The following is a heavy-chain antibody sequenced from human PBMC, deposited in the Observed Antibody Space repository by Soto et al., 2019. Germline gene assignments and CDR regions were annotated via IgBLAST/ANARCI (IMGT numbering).Heavy chain of an antibody. D-gene: IGHD4-17*01. CDR1: GYTFTKYD. CDR3: ALQSPDYPIRDFHY. V-gene: IGHV1-3*01. CDR2: VSSRFEYT. J-gene: IGHJ4*02. Sequence: ASVQVSCKASGYTFTKYDIQLLRQAPGQRREWVGCVSSRFEYTRSSQRFQGRDSITWDTAASTAYMELSSLASEDTAVYYCALQSPDYPIRDFHYWGEGPQVTVSS.